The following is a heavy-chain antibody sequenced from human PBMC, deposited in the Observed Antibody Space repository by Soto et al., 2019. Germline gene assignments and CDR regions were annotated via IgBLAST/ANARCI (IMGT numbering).Heavy chain of an antibody. CDR3: ARHPSTFDSSSWHAGYYYGMDV. J-gene: IGHJ6*02. CDR1: GYSFTSYW. D-gene: IGHD6-13*01. CDR2: IDPSDSYT. V-gene: IGHV5-10-1*01. Sequence: GGSLKISCKGSGYSFTSYWISWVRQMPGKGLEWMGRIDPSDSYTNYSPSFQGHVTISADKSISTAYLQWSSLKASDTAMYYCARHPSTFDSSSWHAGYYYGMDVWGQGTTVTVSS.